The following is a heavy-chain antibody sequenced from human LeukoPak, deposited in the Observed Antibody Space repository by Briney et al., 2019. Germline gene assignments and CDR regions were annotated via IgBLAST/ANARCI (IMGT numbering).Heavy chain of an antibody. CDR3: ARAEGYGGELDS. Sequence: GGALGPSRAAAGFTLSSYCLHRVRQPPGKGVGGVAFIRYDGSHKYYADSVKGRFTISRENSKNRLYLQMNSLRAEDTAVYYCARAEGYGGELDSWGQGTLVTVSS. D-gene: IGHD4-23*01. J-gene: IGHJ4*02. CDR2: IRYDGSHK. CDR1: GFTLSSYC. V-gene: IGHV3-30*02.